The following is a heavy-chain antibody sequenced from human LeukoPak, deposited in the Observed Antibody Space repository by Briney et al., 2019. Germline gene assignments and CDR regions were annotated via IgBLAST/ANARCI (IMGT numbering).Heavy chain of an antibody. D-gene: IGHD3-10*01. Sequence: KSGGSLRLSCAASGFTFSNAWMSWVRQAPGKGLEWVGRIKSKSDGGTTDYAAPVKGRFSISRDDSIHTLYLQMHSLKTEDTAVYYCTTDPKLRRDYWGQGTLVTVSS. CDR1: GFTFSNAW. V-gene: IGHV3-15*01. CDR2: IKSKSDGGTT. CDR3: TTDPKLRRDY. J-gene: IGHJ4*02.